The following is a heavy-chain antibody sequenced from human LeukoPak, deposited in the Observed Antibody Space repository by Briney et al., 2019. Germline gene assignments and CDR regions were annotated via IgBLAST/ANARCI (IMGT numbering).Heavy chain of an antibody. CDR3: ATVRRYYGSGSKPYFDY. D-gene: IGHD3-10*01. J-gene: IGHJ4*02. CDR1: GGSSSGYY. V-gene: IGHV4-34*01. CDR2: INHSGST. Sequence: SETLSLTCAVYGGSSSGYYWSWIRQPPGKGLEWIGEINHSGSTNYNPSLKSRVTISVDTSKNQFSLKPSSVTAADTAVYYCATVRRYYGSGSKPYFDYWGQGTLVTVSS.